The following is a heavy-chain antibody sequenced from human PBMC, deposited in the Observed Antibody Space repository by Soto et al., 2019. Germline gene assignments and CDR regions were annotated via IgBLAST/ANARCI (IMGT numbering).Heavy chain of an antibody. D-gene: IGHD5-18*01. V-gene: IGHV4-4*07. CDR2: IYSSGRT. CDR3: ARVPQRGYSLYSAIMDV. Sequence: SQTLSLTCTASGGSISPYYWHWIRQPACPGLEWIGRIYSSGRTSCNPSPKSRVTMSVDTSKSQFFLKLSSVTAADTAVYHCARVPQRGYSLYSAIMDVWGQGSTATVSS. CDR1: GGSISPYY. J-gene: IGHJ6*02.